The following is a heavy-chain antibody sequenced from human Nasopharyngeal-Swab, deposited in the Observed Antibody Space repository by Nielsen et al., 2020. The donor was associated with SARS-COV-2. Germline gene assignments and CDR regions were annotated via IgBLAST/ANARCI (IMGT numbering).Heavy chain of an antibody. CDR2: IIPIFGTA. CDR1: GGTFSSYA. CDR3: ARALEYYYDSSGYYVYGY. J-gene: IGHJ4*02. D-gene: IGHD3-22*01. V-gene: IGHV1-69*13. Sequence: SVKVSCKASGGTFSSYAISWVRQAPGQGLEWMGGIIPIFGTANYAQKFQGRVTITADESTSTAYMELSSLRSEDTAVYYCARALEYYYDSSGYYVYGYWGQGTLVTVSS.